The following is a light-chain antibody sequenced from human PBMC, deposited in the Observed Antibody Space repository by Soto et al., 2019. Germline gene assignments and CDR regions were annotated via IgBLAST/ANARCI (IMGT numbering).Light chain of an antibody. CDR2: EAS. Sequence: EIVLTQSPATLSLSPGESATLSCTASESLNSHLAWYQQKPGQPPRLLIYEASTRATGIPGRVSGSGSGTSFPLISSSLEREDFAVYYCQQRSHLWTFGHGTKVEIQ. V-gene: IGKV3-11*01. CDR1: ESLNSH. CDR3: QQRSHLWT. J-gene: IGKJ1*01.